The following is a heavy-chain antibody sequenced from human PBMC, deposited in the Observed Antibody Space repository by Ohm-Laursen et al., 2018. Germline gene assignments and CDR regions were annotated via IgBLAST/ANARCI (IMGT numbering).Heavy chain of an antibody. CDR2: IRSKANNYAT. J-gene: IGHJ4*02. V-gene: IGHV3-73*01. CDR1: GFTFSESA. D-gene: IGHD2-15*01. CDR3: ARLDDPRERYWSGGNCYFH. Sequence: SLRLSCTASGFTFSESAVHWVRRASGKGLEWVGRIRSKANNYATAYAASVSGRFTISRDDSKNMAYLQMNGLKTEDTAVYYCARLDDPRERYWSGGNCYFHWGQGTLVTVSS.